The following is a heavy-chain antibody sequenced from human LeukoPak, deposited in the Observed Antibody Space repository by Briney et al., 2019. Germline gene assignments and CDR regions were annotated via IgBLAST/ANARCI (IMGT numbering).Heavy chain of an antibody. CDR3: ARGEKLESPFEYGEPFDY. CDR1: GFTFSSYS. CDR2: ISSSSSTI. Sequence: PGGSLRLSCAASGFTFSSYSMNWVRQAPGKGLEWVSYISSSSSTIYYADSVKGRFTISRDNAKNSLYLQMNSLRAEDTAVYYCARGEKLESPFEYGEPFDYWGQGTLVTVSS. D-gene: IGHD4-17*01. J-gene: IGHJ4*02. V-gene: IGHV3-48*01.